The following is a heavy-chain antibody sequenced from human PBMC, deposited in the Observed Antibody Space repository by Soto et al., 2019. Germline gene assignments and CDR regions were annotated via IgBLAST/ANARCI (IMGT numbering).Heavy chain of an antibody. D-gene: IGHD6-13*01. CDR1: GFSVTTSGVG. CDR3: ARRIAAAAFDY. Sequence: QITLKESGPTLVKPTQTLTLTCTCSGFSVTTSGVGVGWIRQPPGKALEWLALSYWDDDKRYSPSLKSRLTXAXXTSKMPAVLTMTHMDPVDTATGCCARRIAAAAFDYWGPGTLVTVSS. V-gene: IGHV2-5*02. J-gene: IGHJ4*02. CDR2: SYWDDDK.